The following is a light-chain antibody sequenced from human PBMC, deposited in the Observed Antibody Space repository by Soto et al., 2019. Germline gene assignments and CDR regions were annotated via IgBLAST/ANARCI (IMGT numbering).Light chain of an antibody. CDR3: PQYGSSFT. CDR2: DAS. Sequence: QMTQSPSTLSASVGDRVTITCWASHNIDRWLACYQQKPGMAPKLLISDASTLESGLQSRFSGSGSGTDFTLTIRRLEPEDFAVYYCPQYGSSFTVGQGTRLEIK. V-gene: IGKV1-5*01. J-gene: IGKJ5*01. CDR1: HNIDRW.